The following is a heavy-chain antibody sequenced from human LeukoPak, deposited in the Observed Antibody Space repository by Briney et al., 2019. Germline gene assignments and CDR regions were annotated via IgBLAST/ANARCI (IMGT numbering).Heavy chain of an antibody. D-gene: IGHD1-26*01. CDR2: IIPIFGTA. V-gene: IGHV1-69*13. CDR3: ARDPGIVGATYTHLGAFDI. CDR1: GGTFSSYA. Sequence: SVKVSCKASGGTFSSYAISWVRQAPGQGLEWMGGIIPIFGTANYAQKFQGRVTITADESTSTAYMGLSSLRSEDTAVYYCARDPGIVGATYTHLGAFDIWGQGTMVTVSS. J-gene: IGHJ3*02.